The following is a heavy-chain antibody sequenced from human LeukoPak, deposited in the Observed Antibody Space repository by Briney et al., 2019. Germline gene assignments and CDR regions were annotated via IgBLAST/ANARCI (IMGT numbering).Heavy chain of an antibody. Sequence: SETLSLTCTVSGGSIDSNFWSWIRQPPGKGLEWVGYIFYSGSTNYNPSLKSRVTMSIDTSKNQFSLRLSPVTAADTAVYYCARDLSDDGFDVWGQGTMVTVSS. CDR3: ARDLSDDGFDV. J-gene: IGHJ3*01. CDR1: GGSIDSNF. V-gene: IGHV4-59*01. CDR2: IFYSGST.